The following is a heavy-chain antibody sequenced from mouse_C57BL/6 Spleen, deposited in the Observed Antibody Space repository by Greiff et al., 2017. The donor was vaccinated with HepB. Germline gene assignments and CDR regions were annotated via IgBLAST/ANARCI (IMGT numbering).Heavy chain of an antibody. Sequence: QVQLQQSGAELVKPGASVKISCKASGYAFSSYWMNWVKQRPGKGLEWIGQIYPGDGDTNYNGKFKGKATLTADKSSSTAYMQLSSLTSEDSAVYFCARIPGSSSLRGYAMDYWGQGTSVTVSS. D-gene: IGHD1-1*01. CDR2: IYPGDGDT. CDR1: GYAFSSYW. CDR3: ARIPGSSSLRGYAMDY. J-gene: IGHJ4*01. V-gene: IGHV1-80*01.